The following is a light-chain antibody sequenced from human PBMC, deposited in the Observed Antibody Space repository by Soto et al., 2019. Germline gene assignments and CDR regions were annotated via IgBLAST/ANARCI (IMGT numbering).Light chain of an antibody. CDR2: DTS. CDR1: QSISGR. CDR3: QQYNSYPVT. Sequence: DIQMTQSPSTLSASVGDRVTITCRASQSISGRLAWYQQKPGKAPNLLTYDTSSLESGVPSRFSGSGSVTEFSLTISSLRPDDFAPYYCQQYNSYPVTFGQGNRLEI. V-gene: IGKV1-5*01. J-gene: IGKJ2*01.